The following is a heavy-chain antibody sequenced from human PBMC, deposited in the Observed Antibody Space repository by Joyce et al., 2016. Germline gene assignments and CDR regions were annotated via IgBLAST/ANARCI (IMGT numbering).Heavy chain of an antibody. Sequence: QITLEGSGPSLVKPTETLTLTCTFSGFSLTTLGVAVGWIRQPPGKALGWLSLIYWNGDERYSPYLKSRLTITKDTSKNQVVLTMTDMDPVDTATYFCAHSRKLSGTMYDFDDWGQGTPVTVSS. CDR1: GFSLTTLGVA. J-gene: IGHJ4*02. D-gene: IGHD1-7*01. CDR2: IYWNGDE. CDR3: AHSRKLSGTMYDFDD. V-gene: IGHV2-5*01.